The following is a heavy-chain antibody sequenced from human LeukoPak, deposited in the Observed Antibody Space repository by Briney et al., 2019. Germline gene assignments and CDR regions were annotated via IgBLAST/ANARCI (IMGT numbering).Heavy chain of an antibody. Sequence: SVKVSCKASGGTFSIFTFNWVRQAPGQGLEWMGMIIPIFSTTDYAQNFQGRVAITADKTTSTVYMEMSSLISDDTAVYYCASRSTVSEHPDSSGYKEYWGQGTLVTVSS. J-gene: IGHJ4*02. D-gene: IGHD2-15*01. V-gene: IGHV1-69*08. CDR2: IIPIFSTT. CDR1: GGTFSIFT. CDR3: ASRSTVSEHPDSSGYKEY.